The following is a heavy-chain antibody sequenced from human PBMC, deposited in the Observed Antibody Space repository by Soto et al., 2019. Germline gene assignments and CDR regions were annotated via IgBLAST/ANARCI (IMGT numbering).Heavy chain of an antibody. J-gene: IGHJ4*02. V-gene: IGHV4-30-2*01. Sequence: QLQLLESGSGLVKPSQTLSLTCAVSGGSISSGGYSWGWIRQPPRKGLEWSGDISRSVSTYYNPSLQSRVTIAVDRSKTQFSLRLSSVTAADTDVYYCARVPDYWGQGTLVTVSS. CDR1: GGSISSGGYS. CDR3: ARVPDY. CDR2: ISRSVST.